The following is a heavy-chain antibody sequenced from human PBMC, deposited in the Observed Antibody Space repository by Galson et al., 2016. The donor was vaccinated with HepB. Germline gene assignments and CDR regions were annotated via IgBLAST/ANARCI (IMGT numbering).Heavy chain of an antibody. CDR1: GFSFSNYY. J-gene: IGHJ6*02. Sequence: SLRLSCAASGFSFSNYYMTWIRQAPGKGLEWVSYISSSGTTTHYADSVKGRFIISRDNGRNALHLQMNNLSDEDTAVYYCTAAVVASSYYYGMDAWGQGTTVTVSS. D-gene: IGHD2-2*01. CDR2: ISSSGTTT. CDR3: TAAVVASSYYYGMDA. V-gene: IGHV3-11*04.